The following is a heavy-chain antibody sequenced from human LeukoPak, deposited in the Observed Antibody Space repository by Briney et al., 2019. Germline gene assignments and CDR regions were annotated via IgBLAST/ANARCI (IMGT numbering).Heavy chain of an antibody. V-gene: IGHV4-39*07. CDR3: ARDPPPYYYGSGSYPNFFDY. Sequence: PSETLSLTCTVSGGSISSSSYYWGWIRQPPGKGLEWIGSIYYSGSTYYNPSLKSRVAISVDTSKNQFSLKLSSVTAADTAVYYCARDPPPYYYGSGSYPNFFDYWGQGTLVTVSS. CDR1: GGSISSSSYY. D-gene: IGHD3-10*01. CDR2: IYYSGST. J-gene: IGHJ4*02.